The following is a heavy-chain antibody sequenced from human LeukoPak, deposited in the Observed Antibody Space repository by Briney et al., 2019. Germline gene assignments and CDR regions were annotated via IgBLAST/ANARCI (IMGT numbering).Heavy chain of an antibody. J-gene: IGHJ4*02. D-gene: IGHD1-26*01. V-gene: IGHV3-21*01. CDR2: ISSSSSYI. Sequence: GGSLRLSYAASGFTFSSYAMSWVRQAPGKGLEWVSSISSSSSYIYYADLVKGRFTISRDNAKNSLYLQMNSLRAEDTAVYYCARDRVSGSSTHWGQGTLVTVSS. CDR3: ARDRVSGSSTH. CDR1: GFTFSSYA.